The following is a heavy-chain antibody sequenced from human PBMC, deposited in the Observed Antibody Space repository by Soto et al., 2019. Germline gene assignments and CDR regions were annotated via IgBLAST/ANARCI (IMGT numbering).Heavy chain of an antibody. Sequence: EVQLVESGGGLVQPGGSLRLSCAASGFTVSSNYMTWVRQAPGKGLDWVSILYSGGSTYYADSVKGRFTISRHNPNNTLYLQMSSLRVEDTAVYYCARKSLAVVGSAGWYFDLWGRGTLVTVSS. CDR3: ARKSLAVVGSAGWYFDL. CDR2: LYSGGST. V-gene: IGHV3-53*04. J-gene: IGHJ2*01. D-gene: IGHD6-19*01. CDR1: GFTVSSNY.